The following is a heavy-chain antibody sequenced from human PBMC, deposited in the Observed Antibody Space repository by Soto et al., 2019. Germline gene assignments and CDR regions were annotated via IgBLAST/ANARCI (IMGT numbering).Heavy chain of an antibody. CDR2: IRSKTYGGTT. CDR1: GGSFSGYY. D-gene: IGHD3-22*01. V-gene: IGHV3-49*03. Sequence: LSLTCAVYGGSFSGYYWSWIRQPPGKGLEWVGFIRSKTYGGTTEYAASVKGRFTISRDDSKSIAYLQMNNLKTEDTAVYYCTRAHDYYDSSGYYFPAFDIWGQGTMVTVSS. CDR3: TRAHDYYDSSGYYFPAFDI. J-gene: IGHJ3*02.